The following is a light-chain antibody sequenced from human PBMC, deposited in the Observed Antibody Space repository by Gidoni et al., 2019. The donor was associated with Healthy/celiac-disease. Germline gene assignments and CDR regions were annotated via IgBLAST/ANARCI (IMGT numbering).Light chain of an antibody. V-gene: IGLV3-21*02. J-gene: IGLJ2*01. CDR2: DDS. CDR1: NIGRKS. CDR3: QVWDSSSDHPV. Sequence: SYVLTQPPSVSVAPGQTARITCGGNNIGRKSVHWYQQKPGQAPVLVVYDDSDRPSGIPERFSGSNSGNTATLTIRRVEAGDEADYYCQVWDSSSDHPVFGGGTKLTVL.